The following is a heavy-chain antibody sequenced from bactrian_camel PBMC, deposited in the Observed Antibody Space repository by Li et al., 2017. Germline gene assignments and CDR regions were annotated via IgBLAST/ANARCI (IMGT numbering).Heavy chain of an antibody. Sequence: HVQLVESGGGLVQPGGSLRLLCTVSDYELDNYCVGWFRDQVGNKREGVAAIYPDDGRTYDRDSMKGRFSISQDSAKKTTYLQMDHLRTEDTAIYYCAAGWSYGVGTLLRRHYDYWGQGTQVTVS. CDR1: DYELDNYC. J-gene: IGHJ4*01. CDR2: IYPDDGRT. V-gene: IGHV3S1*01. D-gene: IGHD5*01. CDR3: AAGWSYGVGTLLRRHYDY.